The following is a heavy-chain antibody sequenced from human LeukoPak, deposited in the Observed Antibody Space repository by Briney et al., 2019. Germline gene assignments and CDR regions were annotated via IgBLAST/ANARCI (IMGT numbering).Heavy chain of an antibody. CDR1: GFTFSSYG. D-gene: IGHD3-3*01. CDR2: IWYDGSNK. J-gene: IGHJ2*01. CDR3: ARDKGTEGLLPRGDWYFDL. V-gene: IGHV3-33*08. Sequence: GGSLRLSRVASGFTFSSYGMHWVRQAPGKGLEWVAVIWYDGSNKYYADSVKGRFTISRDNAKNSLFLQMNSLRAEDTAVYYCARDKGTEGLLPRGDWYFDLWGRGTLVTVSS.